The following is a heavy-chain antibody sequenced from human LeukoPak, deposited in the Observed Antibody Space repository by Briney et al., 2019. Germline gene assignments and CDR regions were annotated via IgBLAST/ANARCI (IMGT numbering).Heavy chain of an antibody. D-gene: IGHD1-26*01. V-gene: IGHV3-21*01. CDR1: GFTFSRYT. CDR2: ISSSSTYI. CDR3: AREGGEWELLRTFDY. Sequence: GRSLRLSCAASGFTFSRYTMHWVRQAPGKGLEWGSFISSSSTYIYYADSVKGRFTISRDNAKNSLYLQMNSLRAEDTAVYYCAREGGEWELLRTFDYWGQGTLVTASS. J-gene: IGHJ4*02.